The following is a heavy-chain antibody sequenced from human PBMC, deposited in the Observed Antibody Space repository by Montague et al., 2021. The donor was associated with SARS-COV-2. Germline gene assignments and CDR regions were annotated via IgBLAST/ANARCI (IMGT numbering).Heavy chain of an antibody. Sequence: SETLSLTCSVSAGSIISSGYYWGWIRQPPGKELKWISNIYYSGTTYYNPSLQSRGTISVDTSKNHLSLRLSSVTAADTAVYFCARGMIRGVTTPFDYWGQGTQVTVSS. V-gene: IGHV4-39*02. CDR2: IYYSGTT. CDR3: ARGMIRGVTTPFDY. J-gene: IGHJ4*02. D-gene: IGHD3-10*01. CDR1: AGSIISSGYY.